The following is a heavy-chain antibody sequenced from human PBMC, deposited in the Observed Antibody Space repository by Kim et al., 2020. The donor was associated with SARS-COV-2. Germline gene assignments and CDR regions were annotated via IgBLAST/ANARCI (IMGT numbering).Heavy chain of an antibody. Sequence: SETLSLTCTVSGGSISSFYWSWIRQPPGKGLEWIGYIYNSGSTSYNPSLKSRVTISADTSKNQFSLKLSSVTAADTAVYYCARPVVSASRFYYYYGMDVWGQGTTVTVSS. CDR1: GGSISSFY. J-gene: IGHJ6*02. CDR2: IYNSGST. CDR3: ARPVVSASRFYYYYGMDV. V-gene: IGHV4-59*08. D-gene: IGHD2-15*01.